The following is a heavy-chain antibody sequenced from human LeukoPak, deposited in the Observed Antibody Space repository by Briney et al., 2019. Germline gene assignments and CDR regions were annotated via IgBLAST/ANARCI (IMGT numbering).Heavy chain of an antibody. D-gene: IGHD2-15*01. CDR1: GFTFSKAW. CDR2: IKSKNDDETT. J-gene: IGHJ4*02. CDR3: ATDRVATLRG. V-gene: IGHV3-15*01. Sequence: GGSLRLSCVASGFTFSKAWMSWVRQAPGKGLEWVGRIKSKNDDETTDYAAPVKGRFTISRDDSKTTLYLQMNSLKTDDTAVYYCATDRVATLRGWGLGTLVTVSS.